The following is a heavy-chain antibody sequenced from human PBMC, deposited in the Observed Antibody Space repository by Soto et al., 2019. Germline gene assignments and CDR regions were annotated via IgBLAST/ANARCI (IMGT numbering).Heavy chain of an antibody. D-gene: IGHD2-15*01. CDR2: IYWDDDK. CDR3: AXXXXXXGSCYWFSFSGMDV. CDR1: GFSLSTSGVG. J-gene: IGHJ6*02. Sequence: QITLKESGPTLVKPTQTLTLTCTFSGFSLSTSGVGVAWIRQPPGKALEWLALIYWDDDKRYRPSLESRLTXXXXPXKTQXVLTXXXXXXXXXATYXCAXXXXXXGSCYWFSFSGMDVWGQGTTVTV. V-gene: IGHV2-5*02.